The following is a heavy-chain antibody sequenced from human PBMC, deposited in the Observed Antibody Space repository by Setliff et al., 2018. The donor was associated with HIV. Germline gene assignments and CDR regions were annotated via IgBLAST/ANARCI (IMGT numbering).Heavy chain of an antibody. Sequence: SVKVSCKASGGTFSSYAISWVRQAPGQGLEWMGGIIPIFGTANYAQKFQGRVTSTTDESTSTAYMELSSLRSEDTAVYYCARDRRTAMAADAFDIWGQGTMVTVSS. J-gene: IGHJ3*02. D-gene: IGHD5-18*01. CDR3: ARDRRTAMAADAFDI. V-gene: IGHV1-69*05. CDR1: GGTFSSYA. CDR2: IIPIFGTA.